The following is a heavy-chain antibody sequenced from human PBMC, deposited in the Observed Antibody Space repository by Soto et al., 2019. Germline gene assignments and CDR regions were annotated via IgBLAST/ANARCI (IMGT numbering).Heavy chain of an antibody. Sequence: SETLSLTCAVYGGSFSGYYWSWIRQPPGKGLEWIGEINHSGSTNYNPSLKSRVTISVDTSKNQFSLKLSSVTAADTAVYYCARGPPTFSPKKNWFDPWGQGTLVTVSS. CDR3: ARGPPTFSPKKNWFDP. CDR1: GGSFSGYY. J-gene: IGHJ5*02. CDR2: INHSGST. V-gene: IGHV4-34*01.